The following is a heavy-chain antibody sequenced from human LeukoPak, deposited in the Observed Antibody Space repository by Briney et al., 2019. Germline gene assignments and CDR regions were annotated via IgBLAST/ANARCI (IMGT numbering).Heavy chain of an antibody. Sequence: GGSLRLSCAASGFTFSNYAMTWVRQTPGKGLAWVSVISIGGDTTYYADSVKDRFTVSRDNSKNTLYLQMNSLRVEDTAVYYCAKRRGYCASTNCCQFDYWGQGTLVTVSS. CDR1: GFTFSNYA. V-gene: IGHV3-23*01. J-gene: IGHJ4*02. CDR3: AKRRGYCASTNCCQFDY. CDR2: ISIGGDTT. D-gene: IGHD2-2*01.